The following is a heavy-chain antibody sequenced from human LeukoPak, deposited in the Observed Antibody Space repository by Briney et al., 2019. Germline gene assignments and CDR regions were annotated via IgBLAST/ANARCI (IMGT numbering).Heavy chain of an antibody. CDR1: GGSISSSSYY. CDR2: IYYSGST. Sequence: PSETLSLTCTVSGGSISSSSYYWGWIRQPPGKGLEWIGSIYYSGSTYYNPSLKSRVTISVDTSKNQFSLKLSSVTAADTAVYHCARSYAVDDAFDIWGQGTMVTVSS. V-gene: IGHV4-39*01. J-gene: IGHJ3*02. CDR3: ARSYAVDDAFDI. D-gene: IGHD1-26*01.